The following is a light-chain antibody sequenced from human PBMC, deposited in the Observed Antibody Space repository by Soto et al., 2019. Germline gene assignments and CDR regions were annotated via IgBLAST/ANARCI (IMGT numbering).Light chain of an antibody. CDR2: DVS. CDR1: QSISSW. Sequence: IQMTQCPSTLSASVGYRVTITCRASQSISSWLAWYQQKPGKAPNLLIYDVSSLESGVSSRFSGSGSGTEFPLTISSLQPDDFATYYCQQYNSYSLFGGGTKVDIK. J-gene: IGKJ4*01. V-gene: IGKV1-5*01. CDR3: QQYNSYSL.